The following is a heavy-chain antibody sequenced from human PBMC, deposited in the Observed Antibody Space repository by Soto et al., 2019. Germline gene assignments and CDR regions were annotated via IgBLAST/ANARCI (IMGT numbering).Heavy chain of an antibody. Sequence: VGSLRLSCAASGFTFDDYTMHWVRQAPGKGLEWVSLISWDGGSTYYADSVKGRFTISRDNSKNSLYLQMNSLRTEDTALYYCAKAPGMVTPIDYWGQGTLVTVSS. V-gene: IGHV3-43*01. J-gene: IGHJ4*02. CDR2: ISWDGGST. D-gene: IGHD3-10*01. CDR3: AKAPGMVTPIDY. CDR1: GFTFDDYT.